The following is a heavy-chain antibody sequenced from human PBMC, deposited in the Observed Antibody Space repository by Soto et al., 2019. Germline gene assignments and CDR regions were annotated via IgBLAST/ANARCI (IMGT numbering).Heavy chain of an antibody. CDR2: IYYSGST. CDR3: ARPNWIFEFDY. V-gene: IGHV4-59*08. J-gene: IGHJ4*02. Sequence: SETLSLTSTVSGGSISSYCWSWIRQPPGKGLEWIGYIYYSGSTNYNPSLKSRVTISVDTSKNQFSLKLSSVTAADTAVYYCARPNWIFEFDYWGQGTLVTVSS. D-gene: IGHD1-1*01. CDR1: GGSISSYC.